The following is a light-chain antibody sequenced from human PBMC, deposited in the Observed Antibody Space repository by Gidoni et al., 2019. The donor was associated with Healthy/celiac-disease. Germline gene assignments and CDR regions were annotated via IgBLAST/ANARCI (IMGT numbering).Light chain of an antibody. CDR2: WAS. CDR3: QQYYSTPLIT. V-gene: IGKV4-1*01. CDR1: QSVLYSTNNTNY. J-gene: IGKJ5*01. Sequence: DIVMTQSPDSLALSLGERATIHCESSQSVLYSTNNTNYLARYQQKPGQPPKLLIYWASTRASWVPDRCRGSCSGADFTLTISSLQAEDVAVYYCQQYYSTPLITFGQXTRLEIK.